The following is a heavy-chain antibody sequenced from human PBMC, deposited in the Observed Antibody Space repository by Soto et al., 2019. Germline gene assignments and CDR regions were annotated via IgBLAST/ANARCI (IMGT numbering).Heavy chain of an antibody. J-gene: IGHJ4*01. D-gene: IGHD6-25*01. CDR3: TKWVQRLVRWCVDW. CDR2: ISYDGTNE. Sequence: QVQLVESGGGVVQPGRSLRLSCAASGFAFSSYGMHWVRQAPGKGLEWLAVISYDGTNEYYADSVKGRFTISRDNSINRLYLQMNGLTAEDTAVYYCTKWVQRLVRWCVDWWGPGTLVTVPS. CDR1: GFAFSSYG. V-gene: IGHV3-30*18.